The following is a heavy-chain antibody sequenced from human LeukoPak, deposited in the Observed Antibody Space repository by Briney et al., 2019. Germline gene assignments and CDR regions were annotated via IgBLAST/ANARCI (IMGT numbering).Heavy chain of an antibody. CDR3: AKDQNTVATAPSDY. J-gene: IGHJ4*02. CDR1: GFTFSSYA. D-gene: IGHD4-17*01. Sequence: GGSLRLSCAASGFTFSSYAMSWVRKAPGKGLEWVSAISGSGGSTYYGDSVRGRFTISRDNSKNVLYLQMNSLRAEDTALYYCAKDQNTVATAPSDYWGQGTLVTVSS. CDR2: ISGSGGST. V-gene: IGHV3-23*01.